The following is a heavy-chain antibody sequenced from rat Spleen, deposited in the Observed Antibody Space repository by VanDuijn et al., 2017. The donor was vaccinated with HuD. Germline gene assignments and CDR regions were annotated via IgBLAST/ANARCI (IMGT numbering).Heavy chain of an antibody. CDR3: VRQWDY. J-gene: IGHJ2*01. V-gene: IGHV5-7*01. CDR1: GFTFSDCY. Sequence: EVQLVESGGGFVQPGRSLKLSCATSGFTFSDCYMAWVRQAPTKGLEWVATISYDGSRTYYRDSVKGRFTISRDNTKSTLYLQMDSLRSEDTATYYCVRQWDYWGQGVMVTVSS. CDR2: ISYDGSRT.